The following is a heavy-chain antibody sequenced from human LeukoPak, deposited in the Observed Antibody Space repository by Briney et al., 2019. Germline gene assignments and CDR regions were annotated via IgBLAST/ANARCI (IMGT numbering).Heavy chain of an antibody. Sequence: SETLSLTCTVSGGSISSYYWSWIRQPPGKGLEWIGYIYYSGSTNYNPSLKSRVTISVDTSKNQFSLKLRSVTAADTAVYYCARYVEDSSNWFNNWFDPWGQGTLVTVSS. D-gene: IGHD6-13*01. CDR3: ARYVEDSSNWFNNWFDP. CDR2: IYYSGST. CDR1: GGSISSYY. V-gene: IGHV4-59*08. J-gene: IGHJ5*02.